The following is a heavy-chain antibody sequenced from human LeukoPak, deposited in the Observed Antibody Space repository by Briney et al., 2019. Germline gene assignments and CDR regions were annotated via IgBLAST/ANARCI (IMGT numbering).Heavy chain of an antibody. J-gene: IGHJ4*02. CDR1: GFTFSNYA. Sequence: PGGSLRLSCVASGFTFSNYAMSWVRQAPGKGLEWVSSISSSSSYIYYADSVKGRFTISRDNAKNSLYLQMNSLRAEDTAVYYCARAVGGKGYFDYWGQGTLVTVSS. D-gene: IGHD4-23*01. CDR3: ARAVGGKGYFDY. CDR2: ISSSSSYI. V-gene: IGHV3-21*01.